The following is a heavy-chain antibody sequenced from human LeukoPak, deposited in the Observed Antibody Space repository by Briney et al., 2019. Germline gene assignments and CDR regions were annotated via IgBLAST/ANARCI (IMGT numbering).Heavy chain of an antibody. V-gene: IGHV1-18*01. J-gene: IGHJ4*02. CDR3: ASSDYDSSGYTDIESNYFDY. CDR2: ISAYNGNT. Sequence: GASVKVSCKASGYTFTSYGISWVRQAPGQGLEWMGWISAYNGNTNYAQKFQGRVTITADKSTSTAYMELSSLRSEDTAVYYCASSDYDSSGYTDIESNYFDYWGQGTLVTVSS. D-gene: IGHD3-22*01. CDR1: GYTFTSYG.